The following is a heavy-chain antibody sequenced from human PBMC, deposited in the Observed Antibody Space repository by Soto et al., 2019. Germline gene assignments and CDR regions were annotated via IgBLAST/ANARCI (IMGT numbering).Heavy chain of an antibody. V-gene: IGHV3-30-3*01. CDR3: ARDRGYYFDY. J-gene: IGHJ4*02. D-gene: IGHD3-22*01. CDR1: GFTFSSCA. CDR2: ISYDGSNK. Sequence: QVQLVESGGGVVQPGRSLRLSCAASGFTFSSCAMHWVRQAPGKGLEWVAVISYDGSNKYYADSVKGRFTISRDNSKNTLYLQMNSLRAEDTAVYYCARDRGYYFDYWGQGTLVTVSS.